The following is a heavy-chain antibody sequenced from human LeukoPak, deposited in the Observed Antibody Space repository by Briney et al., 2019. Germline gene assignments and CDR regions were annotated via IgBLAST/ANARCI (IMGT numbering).Heavy chain of an antibody. CDR2: INPNSGGT. Sequence: ASVKVSCKASGYTFTGYYMHWVRQAPGQGLEWMGWINPNSGGTNYAQKFQGRVTMTRDTSISTAYMELSRLRSDDTAVYYCAREGWSSPGREGYWGQGTLDTVSS. CDR3: AREGWSSPGREGY. J-gene: IGHJ4*02. D-gene: IGHD3-10*01. V-gene: IGHV1-2*02. CDR1: GYTFTGYY.